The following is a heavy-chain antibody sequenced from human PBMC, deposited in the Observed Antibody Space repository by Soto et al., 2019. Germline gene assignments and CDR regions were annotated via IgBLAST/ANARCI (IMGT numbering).Heavy chain of an antibody. CDR2: ISAYNGNT. J-gene: IGHJ4*02. CDR3: AKGSGSYSPSDY. Sequence: QVQLVQSGAEVKKPGASVKVSCKASGYSFTSYGINWVRQAPGQGFEWMGWISAYNGNTNYAQKLQGRVTMTTDAPTSTASMELRSLRSDDTAVYYCAKGSGSYSPSDYWGQGTLVTVSS. D-gene: IGHD3-10*01. V-gene: IGHV1-18*04. CDR1: GYSFTSYG.